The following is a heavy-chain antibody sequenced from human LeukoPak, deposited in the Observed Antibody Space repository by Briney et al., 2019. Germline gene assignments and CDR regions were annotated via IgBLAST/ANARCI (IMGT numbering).Heavy chain of an antibody. D-gene: IGHD2-2*01. V-gene: IGHV3-11*01. CDR2: ISSSGSTI. Sequence: GGSLRLSCAASGFTFSDYYMSWIRQAPGKGLEWVSYISSSGSTIYYADSVKGRFTISRDNAKNSLYLQMNSLRAEDTAVYYCARGPRGYCSSTSCYGANGDNWFDPWGQGTLVTVSS. CDR3: ARGPRGYCSSTSCYGANGDNWFDP. J-gene: IGHJ5*02. CDR1: GFTFSDYY.